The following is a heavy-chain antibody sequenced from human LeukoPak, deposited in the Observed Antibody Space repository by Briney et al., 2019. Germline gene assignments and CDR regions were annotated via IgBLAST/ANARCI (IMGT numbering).Heavy chain of an antibody. Sequence: SETLSLTCTVSGGSISSSSYYWGWIRQPPGKGLEWIGSIYYSGSTYYNPSLKSRVTISVDTSKNQFSLKLSSVTAADTAVYYCAAVMDYYYYMGVWGKGTTVTVSS. J-gene: IGHJ6*03. V-gene: IGHV4-39*07. CDR1: GGSISSSSYY. D-gene: IGHD3-16*01. CDR2: IYYSGST. CDR3: AAVMDYYYYMGV.